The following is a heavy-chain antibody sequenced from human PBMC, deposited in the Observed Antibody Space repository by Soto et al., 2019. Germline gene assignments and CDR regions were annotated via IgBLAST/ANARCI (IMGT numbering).Heavy chain of an antibody. CDR3: AGTVEGSIFGVVREAY. J-gene: IGHJ4*02. Sequence: PSETLSLTCAVYGGSFSGYYWSWIRQPPGKGLEWIGEINHSGSTNYNPSLKSRVTISVDTSKNQFSLKLSSVTAADTAVYYCAGTVEGSIFGVVREAYWGQGTLVTVSS. CDR2: INHSGST. CDR1: GGSFSGYY. V-gene: IGHV4-34*01. D-gene: IGHD3-3*01.